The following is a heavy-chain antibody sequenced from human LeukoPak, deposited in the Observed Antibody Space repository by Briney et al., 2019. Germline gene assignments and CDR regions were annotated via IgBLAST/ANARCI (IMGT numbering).Heavy chain of an antibody. CDR1: GFTFSSYG. Sequence: QPGGSLRLSCAASGFTFSSYGMHWVRQAPGKGLEWVAVIWYDGSNKYYADSVKGRFTISRDNSKNTLYLQMNSLRAEDTAVYYCARVEPSDILTGPYYYWGQGTLVTVSS. J-gene: IGHJ4*02. CDR2: IWYDGSNK. D-gene: IGHD3-9*01. V-gene: IGHV3-33*01. CDR3: ARVEPSDILTGPYYY.